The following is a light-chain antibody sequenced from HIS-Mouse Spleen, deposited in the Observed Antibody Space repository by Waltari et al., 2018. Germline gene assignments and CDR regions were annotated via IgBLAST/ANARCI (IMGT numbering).Light chain of an antibody. CDR3: QVWDSSSDHVV. Sequence: SYVLTQPPSVSVAPGKTARIPCGGNNIGSKSVPWYQQTPGQAPVLVVYDASDRPSGIPERFSGSNSGNTATLTISRVEAGDEADYYCQVWDSSSDHVVFGGGTKLTVL. J-gene: IGLJ2*01. CDR2: DAS. V-gene: IGLV3-21*03. CDR1: NIGSKS.